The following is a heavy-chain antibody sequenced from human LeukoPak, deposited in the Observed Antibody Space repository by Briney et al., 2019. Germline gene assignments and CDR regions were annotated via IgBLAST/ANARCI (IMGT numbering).Heavy chain of an antibody. Sequence: GGSLRLSCAASGFTFSTYAMSWVRQAPGKGLEWVSGISGSGGSTYYADSVMGRFTISRHNSRNTLYLQMSSLRAEDTAVYYCARVDTVMAYYFDLWGQGTLVTVSS. CDR2: ISGSGGST. CDR1: GFTFSTYA. V-gene: IGHV3-23*01. CDR3: ARVDTVMAYYFDL. D-gene: IGHD5-18*01. J-gene: IGHJ4*02.